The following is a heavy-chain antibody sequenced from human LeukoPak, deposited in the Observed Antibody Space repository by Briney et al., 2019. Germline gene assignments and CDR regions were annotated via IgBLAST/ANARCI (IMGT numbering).Heavy chain of an antibody. CDR2: FDPEDGET. CDR3: FTGVGDSPDY. J-gene: IGHJ4*02. V-gene: IGHV1-24*01. Sequence: ASVKVSCKVSGYTLTELSMHWVRQAPGKGLDWMGGFDPEDGETIYAQKFQGRVAMTEDTSTDTAYMELSSLRSEDTAVYYCFTGVGDSPDYWGQGTLVTVSS. CDR1: GYTLTELS. D-gene: IGHD1-26*01.